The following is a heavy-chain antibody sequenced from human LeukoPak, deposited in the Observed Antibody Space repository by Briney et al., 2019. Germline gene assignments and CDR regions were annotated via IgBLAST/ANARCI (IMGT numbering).Heavy chain of an antibody. CDR1: GFTFSTYY. Sequence: GGSLRLSCTASGFTFSTYYMHWVRQAPGKGLLWVSRISTDGSSTNYADSVKGRFTISRDNAQNTLYLQMDSLRAEDTAVYYCVREYRRTLAMAGPFDYWGQGTLVTVSS. V-gene: IGHV3-74*01. D-gene: IGHD6-19*01. CDR2: ISTDGSST. CDR3: VREYRRTLAMAGPFDY. J-gene: IGHJ4*02.